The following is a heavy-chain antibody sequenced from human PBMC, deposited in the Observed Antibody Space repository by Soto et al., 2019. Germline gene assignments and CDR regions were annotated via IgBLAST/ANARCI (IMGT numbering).Heavy chain of an antibody. CDR2: INPNSGGT. Sequence: QVQLVQSGAEVKKPGASVKVSCKASGYTFTGYYMHWVRQAPGQGLEWMGWINPNSGGTNYAQKFQGRFTMTSDTSISTAYMELSRLRSDDTAVYYCARDDTPRRPHTVTIVHWGQGTLVTVSS. CDR3: ARDDTPRRPHTVTIVH. CDR1: GYTFTGYY. V-gene: IGHV1-2*02. D-gene: IGHD4-17*01. J-gene: IGHJ4*02.